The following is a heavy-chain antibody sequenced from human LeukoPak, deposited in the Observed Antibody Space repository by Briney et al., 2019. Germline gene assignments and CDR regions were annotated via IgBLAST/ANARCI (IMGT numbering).Heavy chain of an antibody. D-gene: IGHD2-15*01. J-gene: IGHJ4*02. V-gene: IGHV3-20*04. CDR3: ARDRDIVVVVAATPVRYFDY. CDR1: GFTFDDYG. Sequence: PGRSMRLSCAASGFTFDDYGMSWVRQAPGKGLEWVSGINWNGGSTGYADSVKGRFTLSRDNVKNYMYLQMNSLRVLETALYYCARDRDIVVVVAATPVRYFDYWGQGTLVTVSS. CDR2: INWNGGST.